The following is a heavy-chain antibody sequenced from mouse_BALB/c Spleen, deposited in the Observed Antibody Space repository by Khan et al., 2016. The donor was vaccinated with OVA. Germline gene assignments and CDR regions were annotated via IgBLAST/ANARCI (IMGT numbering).Heavy chain of an antibody. CDR1: GYTFTSYW. V-gene: IGHV1S41*01. Sequence: DLVKPGASVKLSCKASGYTFTSYWINWIKQRPGQGLEWIGRIAPGSGSAYYNEIFKGKATLTVDTSSSTAYIQLSSLSYEGSAVYFFAGENCSSRTCYAMDYWGQGTSVTVSA. CDR2: IAPGSGSA. J-gene: IGHJ4*01. CDR3: AGENCSSRTCYAMDY. D-gene: IGHD1-1*01.